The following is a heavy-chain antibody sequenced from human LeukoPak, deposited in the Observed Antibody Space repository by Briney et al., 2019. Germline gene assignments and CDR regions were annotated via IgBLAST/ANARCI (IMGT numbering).Heavy chain of an antibody. CDR2: VTGSGGST. D-gene: IGHD1-20*01. CDR1: GFTFSSYA. V-gene: IGHV3-23*01. J-gene: IGHJ5*02. Sequence: GGSLRLSCAASGFTFSSYAMNWVRQAPGKGLEWVSTVTGSGGSTYYADSVKGRFTISRDNSKNTLYLQMNSLRAEDTAVYYCAKDIGYNWNVGFDPWGQGTLVTVSS. CDR3: AKDIGYNWNVGFDP.